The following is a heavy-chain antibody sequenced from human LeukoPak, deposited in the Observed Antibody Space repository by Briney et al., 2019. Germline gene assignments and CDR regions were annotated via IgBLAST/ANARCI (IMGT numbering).Heavy chain of an antibody. J-gene: IGHJ4*02. CDR2: IYYSGNT. CDR3: ARSTTVTPDLDY. CDR1: GGSISRSGYF. D-gene: IGHD4-17*01. Sequence: PSETLSLTCTVSGGSISRSGYFWGWIRQPRGKGLEWIGSIYYSGNTYYNPSLKSRVTISVDTSKNQFSLKLSSVTAADTAVYYCARSTTVTPDLDYWGQGTLVTVSS. V-gene: IGHV4-39*01.